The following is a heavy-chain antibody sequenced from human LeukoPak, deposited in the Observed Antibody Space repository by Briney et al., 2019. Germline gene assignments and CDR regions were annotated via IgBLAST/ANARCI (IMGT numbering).Heavy chain of an antibody. CDR3: ARGQAEAYYFDY. D-gene: IGHD2-15*01. CDR1: GGSISSGGYY. CDR2: IYYSGST. J-gene: IGHJ4*02. V-gene: IGHV4-31*03. Sequence: SGTLSLTCTVSGGSISSGGYYWSWIRQHPGKGLEWIGYIYYSGSTYYNPSLKSRVTISVDTSKNQFSLKLSSVTAADTAVYYCARGQAEAYYFDYWGQGTLVTVSS.